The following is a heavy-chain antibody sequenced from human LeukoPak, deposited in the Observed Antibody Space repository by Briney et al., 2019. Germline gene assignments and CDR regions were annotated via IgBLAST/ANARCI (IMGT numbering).Heavy chain of an antibody. J-gene: IGHJ4*02. CDR3: ARYPGGFYYGSGTDY. D-gene: IGHD3-10*01. Sequence: SETLSLTCTVSGGSISSSSYYRGWIRQPPGKGLEWIGSIYYSGSTYYNPSLKSRVTISVDTSKNQFSLKLSSVTAADTAVYYCARYPGGFYYGSGTDYWGQGTLVTVSS. CDR2: IYYSGST. V-gene: IGHV4-39*01. CDR1: GGSISSSSYY.